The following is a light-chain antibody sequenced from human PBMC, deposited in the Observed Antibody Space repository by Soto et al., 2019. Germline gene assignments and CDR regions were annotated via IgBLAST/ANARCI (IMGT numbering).Light chain of an antibody. CDR1: SSDVGGYNY. CDR3: SSYTSSSTWV. Sequence: QSALTQPASVSGSPGQSITISCTGTSSDVGGYNYVSWYQQYPGKAPKLMIYGVSNRPSGVSNRFSGSKFGNTASLTISGLQVDDEADYYCSSYTSSSTWVFGGGTKLTVL. CDR2: GVS. V-gene: IGLV2-14*01. J-gene: IGLJ3*02.